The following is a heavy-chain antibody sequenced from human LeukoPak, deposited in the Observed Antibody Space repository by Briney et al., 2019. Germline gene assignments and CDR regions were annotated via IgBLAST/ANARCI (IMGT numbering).Heavy chain of an antibody. Sequence: ASVKVSCKASGYTFTSYDINWVRQATGQGLEWMGWMNPNSGNTGYAQKFQSRVTMTRNTSISTAYMELSSLRSEDTAVYYCARGTDYGDYDYARADFDYWGQGTLVTVSS. J-gene: IGHJ4*02. D-gene: IGHD4-17*01. CDR1: GYTFTSYD. CDR3: ARGTDYGDYDYARADFDY. V-gene: IGHV1-8*01. CDR2: MNPNSGNT.